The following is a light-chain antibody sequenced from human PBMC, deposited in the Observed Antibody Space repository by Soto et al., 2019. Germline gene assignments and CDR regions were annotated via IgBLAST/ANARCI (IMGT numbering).Light chain of an antibody. Sequence: QSALTQPASVSGSPGQSITISCTGTSSDVGGYNYVSWYQQHPGKAPKLMIYAVSDRPSGVSNRFSGSKSDNTASLTVSGLQAEDEADYYCSSYTSTRTYVFGTGTKLTVL. CDR3: SSYTSTRTYV. CDR2: AVS. J-gene: IGLJ1*01. CDR1: SSDVGGYNY. V-gene: IGLV2-14*01.